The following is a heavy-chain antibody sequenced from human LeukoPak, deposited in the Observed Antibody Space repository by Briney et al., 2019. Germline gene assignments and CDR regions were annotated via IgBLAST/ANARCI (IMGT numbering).Heavy chain of an antibody. CDR3: ARHAYSSGTFSADY. Sequence: GESLQISCKGSGYSFTSYWIGWVRQMPGKGLEWMGIIYPGDYDTRYSPSFQGQVTISADKSISTAYLQWSSLKASDTAMYYCARHAYSSGTFSADYWGQGTLVTVSS. D-gene: IGHD6-19*01. CDR2: IYPGDYDT. J-gene: IGHJ4*02. CDR1: GYSFTSYW. V-gene: IGHV5-51*01.